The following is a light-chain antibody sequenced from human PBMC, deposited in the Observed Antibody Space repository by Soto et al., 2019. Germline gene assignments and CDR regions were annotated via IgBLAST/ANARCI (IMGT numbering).Light chain of an antibody. Sequence: DIQMTQSPSTLSASVGDRVSITCRASQSISRQLAWYQQKPGKAPNLLIYQASNLETGVPSRFTGSGSGTEFTLTISSLQPDDLAAYYCQQYQSYWTCGQGTKVEVK. J-gene: IGKJ1*01. CDR2: QAS. CDR3: QQYQSYWT. V-gene: IGKV1-5*03. CDR1: QSISRQ.